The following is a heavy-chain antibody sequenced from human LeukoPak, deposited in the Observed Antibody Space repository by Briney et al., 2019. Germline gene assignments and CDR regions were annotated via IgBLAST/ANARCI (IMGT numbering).Heavy chain of an antibody. Sequence: GGSLRLSCTVSGFTVSINSMSWVRQAPGKGLEWVSFIYSGGNTHYSDSVKGRFTISRDNAKNSLYLQMNSLRAEDTAVCYCARDSRYFDWLTKEDYYYMDVWGKGTTVTISS. J-gene: IGHJ6*03. CDR1: GFTVSINS. CDR3: ARDSRYFDWLTKEDYYYMDV. CDR2: IYSGGNT. V-gene: IGHV3-53*01. D-gene: IGHD3-9*01.